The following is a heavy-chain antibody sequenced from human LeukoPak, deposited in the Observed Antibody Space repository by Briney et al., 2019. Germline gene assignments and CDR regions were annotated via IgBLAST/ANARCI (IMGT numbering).Heavy chain of an antibody. CDR2: IYYSGST. Sequence: SETLSLTCTVSGGSISSSSYYWGWIRQPPGKGLEGVGSIYYSGSTHYNPSLKSRVTISVDTSKNQFSLKLSSVTAADTAVYYCAREDTAMVPGGYWGQGTLVTVSS. CDR3: AREDTAMVPGGY. D-gene: IGHD5-18*01. V-gene: IGHV4-39*07. CDR1: GGSISSSSYY. J-gene: IGHJ4*02.